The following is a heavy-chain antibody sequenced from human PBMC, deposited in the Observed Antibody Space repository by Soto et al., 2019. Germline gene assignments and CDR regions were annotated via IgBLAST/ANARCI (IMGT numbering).Heavy chain of an antibody. V-gene: IGHV3-23*01. J-gene: IGHJ5*01. Sequence: LRLPCAASDFSISNYGSTRVRQTTGKGLEWVTTIRGRGGDTYYADSVRGRLTISRDTSKNTLFLQMRRLRAEDTAVYYCAKDVNYDILVGSYYSRGEGTQVTVS. CDR3: AKDVNYDILVGSYYS. CDR1: DFSISNYG. CDR2: IRGRGGDT. D-gene: IGHD3-9*01.